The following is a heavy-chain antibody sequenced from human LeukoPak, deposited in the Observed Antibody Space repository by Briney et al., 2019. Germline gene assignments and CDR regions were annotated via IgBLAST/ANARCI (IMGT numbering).Heavy chain of an antibody. CDR1: GFTFSSYS. CDR3: AKDSVGFTGDLYYFNY. J-gene: IGHJ4*02. CDR2: IRNDGTKI. V-gene: IGHV3-30*02. Sequence: GGSLRLSCAASGFTFSSYSMNWVRQAPGKGLEWVAFIRNDGTKIYYGDSVKGRFTISRDNSKNTVYLQMNSLRVEDTAVYYCAKDSVGFTGDLYYFNYWGQGTLVTVSS. D-gene: IGHD7-27*01.